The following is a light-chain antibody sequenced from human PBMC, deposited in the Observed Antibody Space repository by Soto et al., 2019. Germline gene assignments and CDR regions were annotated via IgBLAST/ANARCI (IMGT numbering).Light chain of an antibody. CDR3: LQSYSAPLT. CDR2: DAF. CDR1: QSISSY. Sequence: DIQMTQSPSSLSASVGDRVTITCRASQSISSYLSWYQQKPGKAPKLVISDAFSLQSGVPSRFRGSGSGTDFTLTISSLQPEDFATYYCLQSYSAPLTFGGGTKVETK. V-gene: IGKV1-39*01. J-gene: IGKJ4*01.